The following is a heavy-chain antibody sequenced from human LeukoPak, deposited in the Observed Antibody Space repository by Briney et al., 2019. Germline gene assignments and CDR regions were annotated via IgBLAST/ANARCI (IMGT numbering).Heavy chain of an antibody. V-gene: IGHV1-3*01. CDR3: AKGRGIVSSALFDY. D-gene: IGHD2/OR15-2a*01. CDR1: GYTFTSYA. J-gene: IGHJ4*02. Sequence: ASVTVSCKASGYTFTSYAMHWVRQAPGQRLEWMGWINAGNGNTKYSQKFQGRVTITRDTSASTAYMELSSLRSEDTAVYYCAKGRGIVSSALFDYWGQGTLVTVSS. CDR2: INAGNGNT.